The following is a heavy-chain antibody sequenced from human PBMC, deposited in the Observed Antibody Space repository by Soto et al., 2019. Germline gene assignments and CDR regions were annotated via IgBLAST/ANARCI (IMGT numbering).Heavy chain of an antibody. CDR3: ARDKGLPMTGTLYYYGMDV. V-gene: IGHV3-48*02. D-gene: IGHD6-19*01. CDR1: GFIFSSYG. Sequence: EVPLVESGGGLVQPGGSLRLSCAASGFIFSSYGMNWVRQAPGKGLEWVSYISSSTSTIYYVDSVKGRFTISRDNAKNSLYLQMNSLRDEDTAVYYCARDKGLPMTGTLYYYGMDVWGQGTTVTVSS. CDR2: ISSSTSTI. J-gene: IGHJ6*02.